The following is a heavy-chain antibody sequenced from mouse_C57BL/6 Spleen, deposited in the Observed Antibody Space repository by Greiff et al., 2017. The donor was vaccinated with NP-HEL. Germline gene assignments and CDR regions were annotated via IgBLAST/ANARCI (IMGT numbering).Heavy chain of an antibody. Sequence: VQLQQSGPELVKPGASVKISCTASGYAFSSSWMNWVKQRPGKGLEWIGRIYPGDGDTNYNGKFTGKATLTADKSSSTAYMQLSSLTSEDSAVYFCARAYPFAMDYWGQGTSVTVSS. CDR1: GYAFSSSW. CDR2: IYPGDGDT. V-gene: IGHV1-82*01. D-gene: IGHD2-10*01. J-gene: IGHJ4*01. CDR3: ARAYPFAMDY.